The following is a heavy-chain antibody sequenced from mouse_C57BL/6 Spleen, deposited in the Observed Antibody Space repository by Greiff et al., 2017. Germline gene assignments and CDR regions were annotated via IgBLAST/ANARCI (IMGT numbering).Heavy chain of an antibody. J-gene: IGHJ2*01. CDR1: GYTFTSYD. D-gene: IGHD1-1*01. Sequence: QVQLKESGPELVKPGASVKLSCKASGYTFTSYDINWVQQRPGQGLEWIGWIYPRAGSTKYNEKFKGKGTLTVDTSSSTAYMELHSLTSEASAVYFCARYDYGSSYYFDYWGQGTTLTVSS. V-gene: IGHV1-85*01. CDR3: ARYDYGSSYYFDY. CDR2: IYPRAGST.